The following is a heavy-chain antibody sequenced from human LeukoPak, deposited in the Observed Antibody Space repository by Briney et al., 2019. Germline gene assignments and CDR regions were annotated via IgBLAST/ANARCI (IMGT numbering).Heavy chain of an antibody. Sequence: PGRSLRLSCAASGFTFSSYAMHWVRQAPGKGLEWVAVISYDGSNKYYADSVKSRFTISRDNSKNTLYLQMNSLRAEDTAVYYCARDGIQDIGMGYYFDYWGQGTLVTVSS. CDR3: ARDGIQDIGMGYYFDY. CDR1: GFTFSSYA. J-gene: IGHJ4*02. CDR2: ISYDGSNK. V-gene: IGHV3-30-3*01. D-gene: IGHD2-15*01.